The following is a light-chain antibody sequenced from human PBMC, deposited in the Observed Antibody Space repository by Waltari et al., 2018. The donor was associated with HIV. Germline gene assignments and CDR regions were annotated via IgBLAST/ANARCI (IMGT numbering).Light chain of an antibody. Sequence: QTVVTQEPSLTVSPGGTVTLTCASSTGAVTSGNYPNWFQQKPGHAPRALIYSTNKKHAWTPARFSGSLRGGKAALTLSGVQPEDEAEYYCLLYYGGQGYVFGTGTKVTVL. J-gene: IGLJ1*01. CDR2: STN. V-gene: IGLV7-43*01. CDR1: TGAVTSGNY. CDR3: LLYYGGQGYV.